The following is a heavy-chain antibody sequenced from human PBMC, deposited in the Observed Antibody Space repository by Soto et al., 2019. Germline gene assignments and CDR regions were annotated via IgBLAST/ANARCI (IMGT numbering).Heavy chain of an antibody. CDR3: ARIRYDYVWGSYPHYWFDP. J-gene: IGHJ5*02. Sequence: GSGPTLVNPTETLTLTCTVSGFSLSNARMGVSWIRQPPGKALEWLAHIFSNDEKSYSTSLKSRLTISKDTSKSQVVLTMTNMDPVDTATYYCARIRYDYVWGSYPHYWFDPWGQGTLVTVSS. CDR2: IFSNDEK. V-gene: IGHV2-26*01. CDR1: GFSLSNARMG. D-gene: IGHD3-16*02.